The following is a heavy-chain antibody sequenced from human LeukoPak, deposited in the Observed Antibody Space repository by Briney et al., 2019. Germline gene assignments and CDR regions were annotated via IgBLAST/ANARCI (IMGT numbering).Heavy chain of an antibody. J-gene: IGHJ6*03. D-gene: IGHD3-10*01. V-gene: IGHV3-48*03. CDR3: ARAGSYYTGQYYYYYMDV. Sequence: GGSLRLSCAASGFTFSSYEMNWLRQAPGKGLEWVSYISSSGSTMYYADSVKGRFTISRDNAKNSLYLQMNSLRAEDTAVYYCARAGSYYTGQYYYYYMDVWGKGTTVTVSS. CDR2: ISSSGSTM. CDR1: GFTFSSYE.